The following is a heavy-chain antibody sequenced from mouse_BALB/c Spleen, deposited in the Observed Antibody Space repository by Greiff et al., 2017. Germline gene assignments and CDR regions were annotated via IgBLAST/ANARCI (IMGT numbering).Heavy chain of an antibody. V-gene: IGHV1-5*01. CDR3: TRNYYGSSYNAY. J-gene: IGHJ3*01. CDR2: IYPGNSDT. D-gene: IGHD1-1*01. Sequence: EVKLVESGTVLARPGASVKMSCKASGYTFTSYWMHWVKQRPGQGLEWIGAIYPGNSDTSYNQKFKGKAKLTAVTSTSTAYMELSSLTNEDSAVYYCTRNYYGSSYNAYWGQGTLVTVSA. CDR1: GYTFTSYW.